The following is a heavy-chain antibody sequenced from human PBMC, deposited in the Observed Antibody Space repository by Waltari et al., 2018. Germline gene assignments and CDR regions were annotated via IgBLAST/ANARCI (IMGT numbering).Heavy chain of an antibody. CDR1: GYTFTSYA. J-gene: IGHJ6*02. CDR2: INAGDGDT. V-gene: IGHV1-3*01. D-gene: IGHD2-15*01. Sequence: QVQLVQSGAAVKKPGASVKVSCKASGYTFTSYAIHWVRQAPGQGLEWVGWINAGDGDTRSSQKFQGRVTVTRDTSASTAYMELSSLRSEDTAVYFCAREGHFRTTSGSVYYYYALDVWGLGTTVTVSS. CDR3: AREGHFRTTSGSVYYYYALDV.